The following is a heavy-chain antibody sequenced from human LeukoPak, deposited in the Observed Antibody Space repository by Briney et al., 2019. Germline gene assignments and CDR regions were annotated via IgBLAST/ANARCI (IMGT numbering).Heavy chain of an antibody. CDR3: ARDGSTWRSPLSN. Sequence: PGGSLRLSCAASGFTVSSNYMSWVRQAPGKGLEWVSVIYSGGSTYYADSVKGRFTISRDNSKNTLYLQMNSLRAEDTAVYYCARDGSTWRSPLSNWGQGTLVTVSS. CDR1: GFTVSSNY. CDR2: IYSGGST. V-gene: IGHV3-66*01. J-gene: IGHJ4*02. D-gene: IGHD2-15*01.